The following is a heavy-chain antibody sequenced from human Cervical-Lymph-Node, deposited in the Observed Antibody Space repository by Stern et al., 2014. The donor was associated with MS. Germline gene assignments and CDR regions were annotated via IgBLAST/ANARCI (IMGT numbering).Heavy chain of an antibody. CDR1: GYTFTGYY. Sequence: VQLVQSGAEVKKPGASVKVSCKASGYTFTGYYMHWVRQAPGQGLEWMGRINPNSGGKNYAQKFQGRVTMTRDTSISTAYMELSRLRSDDTAVYYCARVGTDIVVVPAAIPVFGYWGQGTLVTVSS. J-gene: IGHJ4*02. V-gene: IGHV1-2*06. D-gene: IGHD2-2*02. CDR2: INPNSGGK. CDR3: ARVGTDIVVVPAAIPVFGY.